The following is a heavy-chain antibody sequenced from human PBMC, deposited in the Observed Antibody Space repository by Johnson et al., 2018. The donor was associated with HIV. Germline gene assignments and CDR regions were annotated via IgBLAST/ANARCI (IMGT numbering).Heavy chain of an antibody. V-gene: IGHV3-30-3*01. Sequence: QMQLVESGGGVVQPGRSLRLSCAASGFTFSSYALHWVRQAPGKGLQWVAVISYDGSNKYYADSVKGRFTISRDNSKNTLHLQMNSLRAADTAVYYCAKVMTASSVNSFGGVIDASDIWGQGTVVTVSS. CDR3: AKVMTASSVNSFGGVIDASDI. D-gene: IGHD3-16*01. J-gene: IGHJ3*02. CDR2: ISYDGSNK. CDR1: GFTFSSYA.